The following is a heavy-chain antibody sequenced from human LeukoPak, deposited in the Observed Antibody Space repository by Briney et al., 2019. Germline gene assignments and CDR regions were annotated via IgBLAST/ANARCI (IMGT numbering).Heavy chain of an antibody. CDR2: MNNGPGAT. CDR1: GFSFSTSP. Sequence: GGSLRLSCAASGFSFSTSPMSWVRQPPGKGLEWVSAMNNGPGATFYRDSVRGRFTISRDNSKNTLYLQMNSLRAEDTAVYYCAKWADSSGYYYDYWGQGTLVTVSS. J-gene: IGHJ4*02. V-gene: IGHV3-23*01. CDR3: AKWADSSGYYYDY. D-gene: IGHD3-22*01.